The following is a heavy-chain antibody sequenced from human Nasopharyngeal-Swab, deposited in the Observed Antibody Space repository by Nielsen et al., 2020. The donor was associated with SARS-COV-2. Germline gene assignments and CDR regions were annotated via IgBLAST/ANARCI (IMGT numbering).Heavy chain of an antibody. D-gene: IGHD6-6*01. CDR1: GFTFSSYA. J-gene: IGHJ4*02. CDR3: AKSGYSSSSESDY. CDR2: ISGSGGST. Sequence: GESLKISCAASGFTFSSYAMSWVRQAPGKGLEWVSAISGSGGSTYYADSVKGRFTISRDNSKNTLYLQMSSLRAEDTAVYYCAKSGYSSSSESDYWGQGTLVTVSS. V-gene: IGHV3-23*01.